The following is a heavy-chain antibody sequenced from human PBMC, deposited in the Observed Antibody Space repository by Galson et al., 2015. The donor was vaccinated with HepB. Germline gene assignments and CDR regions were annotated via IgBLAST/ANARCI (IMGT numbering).Heavy chain of an antibody. CDR3: TRDRDETGSTFDY. V-gene: IGHV3-66*01. CDR2: IYGDGTT. D-gene: IGHD2-21*01. J-gene: IGHJ4*02. Sequence: SLRLSCAASGFSISTTFMRWVRQAPGKGLEWVSVIYGDGTTHYSDSVRGRFTISRDNSKNTVYLQMNSLRGEDTAVYYCTRDRDETGSTFDYWGQGTLLTVSS. CDR1: GFSISTTF.